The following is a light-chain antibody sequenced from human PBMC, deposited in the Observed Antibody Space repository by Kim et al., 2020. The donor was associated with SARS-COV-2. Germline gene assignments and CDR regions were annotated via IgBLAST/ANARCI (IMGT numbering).Light chain of an antibody. J-gene: IGLJ3*02. V-gene: IGLV2-14*03. CDR1: SSDVGGHNY. CDR2: DVS. CDR3: SSYTSSSTRV. Sequence: GQTINISCTVTSSDVGGHNYVSWYQQHPGTAPKVMIHDVSNRPSGVSNRFSGSKSGNTASLTISGLQAEDEADYYCSSYTSSSTRVFGGGTKLTVL.